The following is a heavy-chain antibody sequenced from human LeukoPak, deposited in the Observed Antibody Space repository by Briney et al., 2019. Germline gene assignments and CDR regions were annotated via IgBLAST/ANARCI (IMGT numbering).Heavy chain of an antibody. V-gene: IGHV3-23*01. CDR1: GFTFSSYA. J-gene: IGHJ4*02. CDR2: INGNGGRT. CDR3: ARAGSSYWSGGSCYLVY. Sequence: PGGSLRLSCAASGFTFSSYAMSWVRQAPGKGLEWVTNINGNGGRTYYADSVKGRFTISRDNAKNTLYLQMNSLRAEDTAVYYCARAGSSYWSGGSCYLVYWGQGTLVTVFS. D-gene: IGHD2-15*01.